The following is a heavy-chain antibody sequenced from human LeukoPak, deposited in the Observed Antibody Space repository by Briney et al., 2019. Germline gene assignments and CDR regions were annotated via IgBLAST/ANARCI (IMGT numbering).Heavy chain of an antibody. V-gene: IGHV3-48*03. CDR1: GFTFSSYE. Sequence: GGSLRLSCAASGFTFSSYEMNWVRQAPGKGLEWVSYISSSGSTIYYADSVKGRFTISRDNAKNSLYLQMNSLRAEDTAVYYCARDPTTVVYYYYMDVWGKGTTVTVSS. D-gene: IGHD4-23*01. CDR3: ARDPTTVVYYYYMDV. J-gene: IGHJ6*03. CDR2: ISSSGSTI.